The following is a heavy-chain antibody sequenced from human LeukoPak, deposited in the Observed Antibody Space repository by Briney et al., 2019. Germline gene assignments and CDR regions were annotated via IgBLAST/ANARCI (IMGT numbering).Heavy chain of an antibody. Sequence: GGSLRLSCAASGFTFSSYGMSWVRQAPGKGLEWVSAISGSGGSTYYADSVKGRFTISRDTSKNTLYLQMNSLRAEDTAVYYCAKSPRFRWLQSHYFDYWGQGTLVTVSS. V-gene: IGHV3-23*01. CDR2: ISGSGGST. D-gene: IGHD5-24*01. CDR3: AKSPRFRWLQSHYFDY. J-gene: IGHJ4*02. CDR1: GFTFSSYG.